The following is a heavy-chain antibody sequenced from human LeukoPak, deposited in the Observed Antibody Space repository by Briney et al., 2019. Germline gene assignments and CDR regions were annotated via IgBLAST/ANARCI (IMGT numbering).Heavy chain of an antibody. V-gene: IGHV4-34*01. D-gene: IGHD2-2*01. Sequence: SETLSLTCAVYGGSFSGYYWSWIRQPPGKGLEWIGEINHSGSTNYNPSIKSRVTISVDTSKNQFSLKLSSVTAADTAVYYCARKRCSSTSCYHYFDYWGQGTLVTVSS. CDR2: INHSGST. J-gene: IGHJ4*02. CDR3: ARKRCSSTSCYHYFDY. CDR1: GGSFSGYY.